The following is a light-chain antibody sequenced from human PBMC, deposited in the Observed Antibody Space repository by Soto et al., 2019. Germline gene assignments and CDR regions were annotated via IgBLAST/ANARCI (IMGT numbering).Light chain of an antibody. Sequence: DIQMTQSPSSLSASVGDRVTISCRASQSIARFLNWYQQKPGKAHKLLIYASSTLQGGVRSSISGSVSGTDFTLTIRSLQSDDVATYFCQQSFSTPCSFGQGTKVDI. J-gene: IGKJ2*02. V-gene: IGKV1-39*01. CDR2: ASS. CDR3: QQSFSTPCS. CDR1: QSIARF.